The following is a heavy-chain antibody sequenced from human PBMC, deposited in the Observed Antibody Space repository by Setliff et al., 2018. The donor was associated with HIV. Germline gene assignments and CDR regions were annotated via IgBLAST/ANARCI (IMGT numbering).Heavy chain of an antibody. CDR3: ARGGRKDLTDN. CDR1: GGSMSSGDYY. V-gene: IGHV4-31*03. CDR2: IYYNGNT. D-gene: IGHD2-21*02. J-gene: IGHJ1*01. Sequence: PSETLSLTCSVSGGSMSSGDYYWGWIRQAPGKGLEWIGYIYYNGNTYYNPSLKSRAAISLDTSENHFSLKLTSVTAADTAIYFCARGGRKDLTDNWGQGTLVTVSS.